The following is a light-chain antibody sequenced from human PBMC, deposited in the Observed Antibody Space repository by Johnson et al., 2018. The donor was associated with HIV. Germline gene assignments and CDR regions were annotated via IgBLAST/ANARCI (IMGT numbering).Light chain of an antibody. V-gene: IGLV1-51*02. Sequence: QSVLTQPPSVSAAPGQKVTISCSGSSSNIGNNYVSWYQQLPGTAPKLLIYENNKRPSGIPDRFSGSKSGTSATLGITGLQTGDEAAYYCGTWETSLSAGYVFGTGTKVTV. J-gene: IGLJ1*01. CDR1: SSNIGNNY. CDR2: ENN. CDR3: GTWETSLSAGYV.